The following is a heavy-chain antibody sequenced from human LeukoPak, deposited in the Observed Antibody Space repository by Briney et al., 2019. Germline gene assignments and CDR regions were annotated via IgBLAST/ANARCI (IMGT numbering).Heavy chain of an antibody. CDR2: IFASGST. CDR3: ARYSYCGGDCYDAFDI. D-gene: IGHD2-21*02. J-gene: IGHJ3*02. Sequence: SETLSLTCTVSGGSISTNYWSWIRQPAGKGLEWIGRIFASGSTNYNPSLKSRVTMSVDTSKNQFSLKLSSVTAADTAVYYCARYSYCGGDCYDAFDIWGQGTMVTVSS. CDR1: GGSISTNY. V-gene: IGHV4-4*07.